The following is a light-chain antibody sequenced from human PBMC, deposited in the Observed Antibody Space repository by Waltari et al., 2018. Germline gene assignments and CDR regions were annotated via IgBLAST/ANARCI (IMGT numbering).Light chain of an antibody. J-gene: IGKJ2*02. V-gene: IGKV4-1*01. Sequence: DIVLTQSPDSLALSLGERATISCRSSQSVLSSTNSNNYLAWYQQRPGQPAKSLFYWAAARVTGVPDRFDGSGSVTDFTLTISSLQAEDLAVYYCQQYYTTPCTFGQGTRLEIK. CDR1: QSVLSSTNSNNY. CDR2: WAA. CDR3: QQYYTTPCT.